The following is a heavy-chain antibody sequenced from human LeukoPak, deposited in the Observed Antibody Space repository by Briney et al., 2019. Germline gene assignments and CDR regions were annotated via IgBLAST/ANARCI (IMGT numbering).Heavy chain of an antibody. V-gene: IGHV4-59*01. CDR1: GGSFSSYY. D-gene: IGHD1-26*01. CDR2: IYYSGST. CDR3: AREDGSYYSY. J-gene: IGHJ4*02. Sequence: SETLSLTCAVYGGSFSSYYWSWIRQPPGKGLEWIGYIYYSGSTNYNPSLKSRVTISVGTSKNQFSLKLGSVTAADTAVYYCAREDGSYYSYWGQGTLVTVSS.